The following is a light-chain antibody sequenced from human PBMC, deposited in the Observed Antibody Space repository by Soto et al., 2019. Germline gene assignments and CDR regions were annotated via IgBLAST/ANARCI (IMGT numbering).Light chain of an antibody. Sequence: EIVLTQSPGTLSLSPGERATLSCRASQSVSSNSLVWYQQKPGQAPRLLIYGASRRATDIPDRFSGGGSGTDFTLTISRLEPEDFAIYYCQQYGRSPPITFDQGTRLEIK. J-gene: IGKJ5*01. CDR1: QSVSSNS. CDR2: GAS. CDR3: QQYGRSPPIT. V-gene: IGKV3-20*01.